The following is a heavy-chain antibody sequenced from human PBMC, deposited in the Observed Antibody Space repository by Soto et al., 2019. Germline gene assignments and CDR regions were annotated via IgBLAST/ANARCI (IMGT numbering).Heavy chain of an antibody. CDR2: INSDGGST. V-gene: IGHV3-74*01. CDR3: ARPAVVRVGAVDI. Sequence: EVQLVESGGGLVQPGGSLRLSCAASGFTFSSYWMHWVRQAPGKGLVWVSRINSDGGSTNYADSVEGRFTISRDSAKNTLYLKMNRLRAEDTGVYYCARPAVVRVGAVDIWGQGTMVSVSS. J-gene: IGHJ3*02. CDR1: GFTFSSYW. D-gene: IGHD5-18*01.